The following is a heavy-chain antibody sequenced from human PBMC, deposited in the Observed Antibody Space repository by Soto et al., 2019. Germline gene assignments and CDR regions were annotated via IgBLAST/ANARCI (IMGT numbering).Heavy chain of an antibody. CDR1: GFTFSDSW. Sequence: EVQLVASGGGLVQPGGSLRLSCTASGFTFSDSWMTWVRQAPGKGLEWVARIKPDESEKKYADSVKGRFSISRYNAKNSMYLQMDSLRGEDTAVYYCVRGGSNYASWGQGTLVTVSS. CDR3: VRGGSNYAS. V-gene: IGHV3-7*01. D-gene: IGHD4-4*01. CDR2: IKPDESEK. J-gene: IGHJ5*02.